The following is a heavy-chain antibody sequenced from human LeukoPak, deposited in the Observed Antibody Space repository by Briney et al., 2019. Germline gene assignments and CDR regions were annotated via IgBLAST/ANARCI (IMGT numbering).Heavy chain of an antibody. D-gene: IGHD6-19*01. CDR2: ITGNGDYT. Sequence: GGSLRLSCAASRFTFSNYAMSWVRQAPGKGLEWVSAITGNGDYTDYADSVKGRFTISRDKSKNTAYLQMNSLRAEDTAVYYCAKAGPRQWLRGPGGYFDYWGQGTLVTVSS. CDR1: RFTFSNYA. CDR3: AKAGPRQWLRGPGGYFDY. V-gene: IGHV3-23*01. J-gene: IGHJ4*02.